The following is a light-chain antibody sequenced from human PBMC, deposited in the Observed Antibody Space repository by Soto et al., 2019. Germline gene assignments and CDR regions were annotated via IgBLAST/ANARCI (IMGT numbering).Light chain of an antibody. Sequence: EIVMTQSPATLSVSPGERATLSCRASQSVSSNLAWYQQKPGQAPRLLIYRASTRATGIPVRFSGSGSGTDFTLTISSLQSEDFAVYYCQHYNNWPPWTF. J-gene: IGKJ1*01. CDR3: QHYNNWPPWT. V-gene: IGKV3-15*01. CDR2: RAS. CDR1: QSVSSN.